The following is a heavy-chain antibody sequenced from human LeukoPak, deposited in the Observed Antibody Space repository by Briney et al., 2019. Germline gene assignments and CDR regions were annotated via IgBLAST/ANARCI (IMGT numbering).Heavy chain of an antibody. J-gene: IGHJ4*02. D-gene: IGHD3-10*01. CDR2: IRGDGNDA. CDR1: GFTFSSYW. CDR3: ASDRVLGSGSLDN. V-gene: IGHV3-74*01. Sequence: GGSLRLSCAASGFTFSSYWMHWVRRAPGKGLVWVSRIRGDGNDANYADSVKGRFTISRDNAQNTLYLQMNSLRADDTAVYYCASDRVLGSGSLDNWGQGVLVTVSS.